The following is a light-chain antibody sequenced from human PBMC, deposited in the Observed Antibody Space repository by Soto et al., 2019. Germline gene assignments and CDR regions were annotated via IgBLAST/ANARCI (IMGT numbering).Light chain of an antibody. CDR3: SSYTTSSTVV. J-gene: IGLJ1*01. CDR2: EVS. Sequence: QSVLTQPASVFGSPGQSITISCTGTSSDVGGYNFVSWYQQHPGKAPKLMIYEVSNRPSGVSNRFSGSKSGNTASLTISGLQPEDEAGYYCSSYTTSSTVVFGTGTKGTVL. CDR1: SSDVGGYNF. V-gene: IGLV2-14*03.